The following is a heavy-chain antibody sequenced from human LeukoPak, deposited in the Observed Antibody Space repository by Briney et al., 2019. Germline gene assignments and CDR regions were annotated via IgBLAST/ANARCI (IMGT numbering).Heavy chain of an antibody. V-gene: IGHV4-59*08. Sequence: SETLSLTCTVSGGSISSYYWSWIRQPPGKGLEWIGYIYYSGSTNYNPSLKSRVTISVDMSKFQFSLKLTSVTAADTAMYYCARRQKLRGPRPGDAFDIWGQGTMVTVSS. CDR1: GGSISSYY. J-gene: IGHJ3*02. CDR3: ARRQKLRGPRPGDAFDI. D-gene: IGHD6-6*01. CDR2: IYYSGST.